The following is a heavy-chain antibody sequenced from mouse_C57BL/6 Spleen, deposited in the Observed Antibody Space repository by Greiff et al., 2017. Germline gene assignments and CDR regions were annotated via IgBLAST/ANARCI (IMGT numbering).Heavy chain of an antibody. D-gene: IGHD1-2*01. Sequence: EVHLQQSGPELVKPGASVKLSCKASGYTFTDYYMNWVKQSHGKSLEWIGDINPNNGGTSYTQKFKGKATLTVDKSSSTAYMELRSLTSEDSAVYYCARDGEDYYAMDYWGQGTSVTVSA. CDR2: INPNNGGT. J-gene: IGHJ4*01. V-gene: IGHV1-26*01. CDR1: GYTFTDYY. CDR3: ARDGEDYYAMDY.